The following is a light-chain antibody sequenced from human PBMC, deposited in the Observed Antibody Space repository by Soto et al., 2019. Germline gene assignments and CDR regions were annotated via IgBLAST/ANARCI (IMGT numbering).Light chain of an antibody. J-gene: IGKJ1*01. Sequence: EIVLTQSPGTLSLSPGERATLSCRASQSVSSSYLAWYQQKPGQAPRLLIYGASSRATGIPDRFSGSGSGTDCTLTISRLEPEDFAVYYCQQYGSSGTFGQGTKVEFK. CDR2: GAS. CDR3: QQYGSSGT. V-gene: IGKV3-20*01. CDR1: QSVSSSY.